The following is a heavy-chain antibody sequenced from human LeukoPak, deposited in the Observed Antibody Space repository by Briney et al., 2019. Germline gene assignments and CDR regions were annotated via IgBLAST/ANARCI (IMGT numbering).Heavy chain of an antibody. CDR3: ARSYQGDDRYFDL. CDR1: GGSISSYY. J-gene: IGHJ2*01. V-gene: IGHV4-59*08. D-gene: IGHD2-2*01. Sequence: SETLSLTCTVSGGSISSYYWSWIRQSPGKGLKWIGFIFHSGRTNYNPSLRSRVTISVATSKNQFSLRLSSVTAADTAVYYCARSYQGDDRYFDLWGRGTLVTVSS. CDR2: IFHSGRT.